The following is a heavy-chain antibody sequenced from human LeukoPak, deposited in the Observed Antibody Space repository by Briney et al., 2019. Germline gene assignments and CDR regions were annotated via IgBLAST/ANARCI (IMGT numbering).Heavy chain of an antibody. CDR1: GGSISSYY. CDR3: ARVESYPLRNAFDI. J-gene: IGHJ3*02. V-gene: IGHV4-59*01. Sequence: SETLSPTCTVSGGSISSYYWSWIRQPPGKGLEWIGYIYYSGSTNYNPSLKSRVTISVDTSKNQFSLKLSSVTAADTAVYYCARVESYPLRNAFDIWGQGTMVTVSS. CDR2: IYYSGST. D-gene: IGHD1-14*01.